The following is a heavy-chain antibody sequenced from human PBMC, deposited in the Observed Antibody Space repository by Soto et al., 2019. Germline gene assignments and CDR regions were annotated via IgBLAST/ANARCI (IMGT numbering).Heavy chain of an antibody. J-gene: IGHJ4*02. CDR1: GFTFTNYG. Sequence: GGSLRLSCAASGFTFTNYGMHWVRQAPGKGLEWVAVIWYDGSNKYYADSVKGRFTISRDNSKNTLYLQMNSLRAEDTAVYYCARDYTPASIVVGSMGYWGQGALVTVSS. CDR2: IWYDGSNK. V-gene: IGHV3-33*01. D-gene: IGHD3-22*01. CDR3: ARDYTPASIVVGSMGY.